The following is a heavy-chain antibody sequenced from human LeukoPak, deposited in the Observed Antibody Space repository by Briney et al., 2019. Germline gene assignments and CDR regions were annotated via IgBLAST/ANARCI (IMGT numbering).Heavy chain of an antibody. CDR1: GFRFEDYA. D-gene: IGHD3-10*01. J-gene: IGHJ4*02. V-gene: IGHV3-9*01. CDR2: ISWNSGSK. CDR3: AKARASIRAAAFDY. Sequence: GGSLRLSCAASGFRFEDYAMHWVRQAPGKGLEWVSGISWNSGSKGYAESVKGRFTISRDNAKNSLCLQMNSLRTEDTALYYCAKARASIRAAAFDYWGQGTLVTVSS.